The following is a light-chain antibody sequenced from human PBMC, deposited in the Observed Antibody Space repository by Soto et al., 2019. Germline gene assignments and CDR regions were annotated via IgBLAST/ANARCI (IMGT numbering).Light chain of an antibody. Sequence: DIQMTQSPSSVSASVGDRVTITCRASQDIRFWLAWYQQKPGKAPKPLIYAASSLHSGVPSRFSGSGSGRDFTLTIINLQPEDFATYYCKQGLGFPTTFGGGTKVE. CDR1: QDIRFW. V-gene: IGKV1D-12*01. CDR3: KQGLGFPTT. CDR2: AAS. J-gene: IGKJ4*01.